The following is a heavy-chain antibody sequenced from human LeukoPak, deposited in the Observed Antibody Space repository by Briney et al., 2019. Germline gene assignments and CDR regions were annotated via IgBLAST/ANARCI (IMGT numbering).Heavy chain of an antibody. D-gene: IGHD5-24*01. Sequence: ASVKVSCKASGYTFTGYYIHWVRQAPGQGLEWMGWINPISDGTNYAEKFQGRATTTRDTSINTAYMEVTRLTYDDTAVYYCAREDGSFDYWGQGTLVIVSS. V-gene: IGHV1-2*02. CDR1: GYTFTGYY. CDR3: AREDGSFDY. J-gene: IGHJ4*02. CDR2: INPISDGT.